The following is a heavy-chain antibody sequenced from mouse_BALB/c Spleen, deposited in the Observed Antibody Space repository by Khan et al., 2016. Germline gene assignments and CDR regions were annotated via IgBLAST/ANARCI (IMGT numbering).Heavy chain of an antibody. CDR1: GYSITSDYA. CDR3: TRSPTAIRYFDG. D-gene: IGHD1-2*01. V-gene: IGHV3-2*02. CDR2: IRYSGST. Sequence: EVQLQESGPGLVKPSQSLSLTCTVTGYSITSDYAWNWIRQFPGNKLEWMGYIRYSGSTTYNPSLKSRISITRDTSKNQFFLQLYSVTTTDTATYYCTRSPTAIRYFDGWGAGTTVTVSS. J-gene: IGHJ1*01.